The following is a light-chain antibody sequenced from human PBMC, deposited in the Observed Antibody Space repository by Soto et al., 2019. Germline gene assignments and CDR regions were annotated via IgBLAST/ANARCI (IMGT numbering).Light chain of an antibody. CDR3: QQYKSYLRT. J-gene: IGKJ1*01. Sequence: DIQMTQSPSTLSASVGDRVTITCRASQTISSWLAWYQQKPGKAPKLLIYAASTLESGVSSRFSGRGSGTEFTLTINSLQPEDFATYYCQQYKSYLRTFGQGTKAEIK. CDR2: AAS. V-gene: IGKV1-5*01. CDR1: QTISSW.